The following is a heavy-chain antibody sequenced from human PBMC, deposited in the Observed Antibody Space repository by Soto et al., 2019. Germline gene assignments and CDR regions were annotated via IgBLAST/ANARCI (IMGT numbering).Heavy chain of an antibody. V-gene: IGHV1-18*04. CDR1: GYTFTSYG. D-gene: IGHD2-15*01. Sequence: QVQLVQSGAEVKKPGASVKVSCKASGYTFTSYGISWVRQAPGQGLEWMGWISAYNGNTDYAQKLQGRVTMTTDTSTSTAYMELRGLRSDATAVYYCARDFGVVVAASSAFDMWGQLTMVTVAS. CDR3: ARDFGVVVAASSAFDM. J-gene: IGHJ3*02. CDR2: ISAYNGNT.